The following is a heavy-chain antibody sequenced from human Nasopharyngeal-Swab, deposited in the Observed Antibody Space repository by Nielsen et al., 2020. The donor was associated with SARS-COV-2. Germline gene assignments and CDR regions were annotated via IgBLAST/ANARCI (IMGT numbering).Heavy chain of an antibody. Sequence: GESLKISCKGSGCSFTSYWISWVRQMPGKGLEWMGRIDPSDSYTNYSPSFQGHVTISADKSISTAYLQWSSLKASDTAMYYCARHDLYCSGGSCYSGWFDPWGQGTLVTVSS. J-gene: IGHJ5*02. CDR1: GCSFTSYW. CDR2: IDPSDSYT. D-gene: IGHD2-15*01. CDR3: ARHDLYCSGGSCYSGWFDP. V-gene: IGHV5-10-1*01.